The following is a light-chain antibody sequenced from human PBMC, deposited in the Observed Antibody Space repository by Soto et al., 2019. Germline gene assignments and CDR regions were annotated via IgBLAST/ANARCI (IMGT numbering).Light chain of an antibody. Sequence: QSALTQPASGSGSPGQSITISCTGTSSDVGGYNYVSWYQHHPGKAPTLIMYEVSNRPSGISNRFSGSKSGNTASLTISGLQSDDEADYYCSSYTGSSTVVFGIGTKLTVL. CDR1: SSDVGGYNY. CDR2: EVS. V-gene: IGLV2-14*01. J-gene: IGLJ1*01. CDR3: SSYTGSSTVV.